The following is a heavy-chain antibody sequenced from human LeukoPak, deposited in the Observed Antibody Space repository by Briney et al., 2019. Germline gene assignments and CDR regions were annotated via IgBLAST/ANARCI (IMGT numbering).Heavy chain of an antibody. V-gene: IGHV3-21*01. CDR3: AELGITMIGGV. CDR2: ISSSSSYI. D-gene: IGHD3-10*02. Sequence: GGSLRLSCAASGFSLSSYGMSWVRQAPGKGLEWVSSISSSSSYIYYADSVKGRFTISRDNAKNSLYLQMNSLRAEDTAVYCAELGITMIGGVWGKGTTVTISS. J-gene: IGHJ6*04. CDR1: GFSLSSYG.